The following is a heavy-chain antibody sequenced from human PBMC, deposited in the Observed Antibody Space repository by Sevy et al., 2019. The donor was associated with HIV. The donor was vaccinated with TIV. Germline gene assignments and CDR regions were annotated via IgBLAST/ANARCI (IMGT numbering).Heavy chain of an antibody. D-gene: IGHD3-16*01. Sequence: QLGGSLRLSCAASGFTFSSYWMHWVRQAPGKRLVWVARVNDDGTITYNADSVKGRFTISRDNAKNTLYLQMNSLRVDDTAVYFCVRDQRGPSNAFDMWGQGTLVTVSS. CDR3: VRDQRGPSNAFDM. CDR1: GFTFSSYW. CDR2: VNDDGTIT. V-gene: IGHV3-74*01. J-gene: IGHJ3*02.